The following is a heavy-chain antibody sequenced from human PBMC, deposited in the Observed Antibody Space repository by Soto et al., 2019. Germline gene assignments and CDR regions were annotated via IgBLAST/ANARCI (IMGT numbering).Heavy chain of an antibody. CDR3: ARGAEANYYYGMDV. CDR2: IYYSGST. Sequence: QVQLQESGPGLVKPSQTLSLTCTVSGGSISSGGYYWSLIRQHPGKGLEWIGYIYYSGSTYYNPSLKSRVTISVDTSKNQFSLKLSSVTAADTAVYYCARGAEANYYYGMDVWGQGTTVTVSS. D-gene: IGHD5-12*01. CDR1: GGSISSGGYY. J-gene: IGHJ6*02. V-gene: IGHV4-31*03.